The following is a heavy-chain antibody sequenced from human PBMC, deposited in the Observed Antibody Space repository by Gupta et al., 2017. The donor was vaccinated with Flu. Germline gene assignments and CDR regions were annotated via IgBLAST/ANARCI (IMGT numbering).Heavy chain of an antibody. J-gene: IGHJ4*02. Sequence: QVQLVESGGGVVQPGGSLRLSCAASGFTLSNYGMHWVRQAPGKGLEWGAVIWYDGSNKYYADSLKGRFTISRDNSKNTLYLQMNSLRAEDTAVYYCARDTRDYDYWGQGTLVTVSS. V-gene: IGHV3-33*01. CDR1: GFTLSNYG. CDR3: ARDTRDYDY. CDR2: IWYDGSNK. D-gene: IGHD3-16*01.